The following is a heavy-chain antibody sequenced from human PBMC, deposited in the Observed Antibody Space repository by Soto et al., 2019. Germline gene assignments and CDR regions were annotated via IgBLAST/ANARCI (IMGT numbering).Heavy chain of an antibody. CDR3: AIYMGDRLGYPFDY. Sequence: GGSLRLSCAASGFTFNSYAMSWVRQAQEKGKEWVSAISGSGGSTYYADSVKGRFTISRDNSKNTLYLQMNSLRAVDSSLYFCAIYMGDRLGYPFDYWGQGTLVTVSS. V-gene: IGHV3-23*01. CDR2: ISGSGGST. J-gene: IGHJ4*02. D-gene: IGHD3-16*01. CDR1: GFTFNSYA.